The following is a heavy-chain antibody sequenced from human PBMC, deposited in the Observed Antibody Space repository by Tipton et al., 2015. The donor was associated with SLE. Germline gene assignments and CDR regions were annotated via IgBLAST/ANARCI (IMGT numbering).Heavy chain of an antibody. Sequence: GLVKPSETLSLTCAVYGGSFTDFYWSWVRQSPEKGLQWIGEINQYGSANYNPALKSRVTISVDTSKNQFSLKLNSVTAADTAVYYCARGGIQLWNWFDPWGQGTLVTVSS. J-gene: IGHJ5*02. V-gene: IGHV4-34*01. CDR2: INQYGSA. CDR3: ARGGIQLWNWFDP. CDR1: GGSFTDFY. D-gene: IGHD5-18*01.